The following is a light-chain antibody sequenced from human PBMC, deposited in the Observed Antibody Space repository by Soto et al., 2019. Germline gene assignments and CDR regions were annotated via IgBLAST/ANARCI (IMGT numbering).Light chain of an antibody. CDR3: FSHRSGDSHV. Sequence: ALTQPGSVSGYPGQSITISCTGTSSDIGAYNYVSWYQQYPGKAPKLMIYGVTNRPSGVSNRFSGSKTGNTASLTISGLQAEDEADYYCFSHRSGDSHVFGTGTKVTVL. CDR2: GVT. V-gene: IGLV2-14*01. CDR1: SSDIGAYNY. J-gene: IGLJ1*01.